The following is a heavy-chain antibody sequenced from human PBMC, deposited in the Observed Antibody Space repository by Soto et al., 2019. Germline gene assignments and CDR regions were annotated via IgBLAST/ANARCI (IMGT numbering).Heavy chain of an antibody. CDR3: TSLYIVGATYLDY. Sequence: GGSLRLSCAASGFTFSGPAMHWVRQASGKGLEWVGRIRSKANGYATAYAASVKGRFTISRDDSKNTAYLQMNSLKTEDTAVYYCTSLYIVGATYLDYWGQGTLVTVSS. CDR2: IRSKANGYAT. CDR1: GFTFSGPA. J-gene: IGHJ4*02. V-gene: IGHV3-73*01. D-gene: IGHD1-26*01.